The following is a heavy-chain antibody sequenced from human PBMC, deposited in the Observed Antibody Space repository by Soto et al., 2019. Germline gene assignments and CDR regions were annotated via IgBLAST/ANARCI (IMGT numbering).Heavy chain of an antibody. CDR2: IIHSGST. CDR1: GGSFSGYF. Sequence: QVQLQQWGAGLLKPSETLSLSCAVYGGSFSGYFWTWIRQPPGKGLVWIGEIIHSGSTNYNPSLKSRVTISVDTSKKQFSLQLSSVTAADTAVYYCARARDTYGFFPSSYWGQGTLVTVSS. D-gene: IGHD5-18*01. V-gene: IGHV4-34*12. J-gene: IGHJ4*02. CDR3: ARARDTYGFFPSSY.